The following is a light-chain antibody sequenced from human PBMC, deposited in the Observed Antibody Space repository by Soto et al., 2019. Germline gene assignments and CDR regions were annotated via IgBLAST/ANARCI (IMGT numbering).Light chain of an antibody. Sequence: DIQMTQSPSSLSASVGDRVTITCRASQAIRNDVGWYQQKPGKDPKRLIYVASRLESGVPSRFSGSGFGTEFTLTISGLQPEDFATYYCLQHTNYPGTFGQGSRVESK. CDR3: LQHTNYPGT. CDR2: VAS. J-gene: IGKJ1*01. CDR1: QAIRND. V-gene: IGKV1-17*01.